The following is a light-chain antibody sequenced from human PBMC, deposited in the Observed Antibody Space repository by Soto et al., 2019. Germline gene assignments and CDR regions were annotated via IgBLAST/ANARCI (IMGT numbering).Light chain of an antibody. CDR2: GAS. Sequence: EIVLTQXPGTLSLSPGDRATLSCRASQSVSSSDLAWYQQKPGQAPRLLIYGASTRATGIPDRFSGSGSGTDFTLTISRLEPEDFAVYYCQQYGGSPLYTFGQGTKVDIK. CDR1: QSVSSSD. J-gene: IGKJ2*01. V-gene: IGKV3-20*01. CDR3: QQYGGSPLYT.